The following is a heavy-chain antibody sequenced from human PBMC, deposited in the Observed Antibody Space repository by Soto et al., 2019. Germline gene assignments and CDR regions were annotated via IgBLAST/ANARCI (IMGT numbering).Heavy chain of an antibody. V-gene: IGHV4-34*01. CDR3: ARGPLVYYYYGMDV. D-gene: IGHD3-3*02. CDR2: INHSGSI. Sequence: SETLSLTCAVYGGSFSGYYWSWIRQPPGKGLEWIGEINHSGSINYNPSLKSRVTISVDTSKNQFSLKLSSVTAADTAVYYCARGPLVYYYYGMDVWGQGTTVTVSS. CDR1: GGSFSGYY. J-gene: IGHJ6*02.